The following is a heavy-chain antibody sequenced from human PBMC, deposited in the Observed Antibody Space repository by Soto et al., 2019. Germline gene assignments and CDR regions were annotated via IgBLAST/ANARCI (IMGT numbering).Heavy chain of an antibody. V-gene: IGHV4-34*01. CDR2: INHSGST. Sequence: PSETLSLTCAVYGGSFSGYYWSWIRQPPGKGLEWIGEINHSGSTNYNPSLKSRVTISVDTSKNQFSLKLSSVTAADTAVYYCARGAPSRSAYYDILTPSPRPFYFDYWGQGTLVPVSS. D-gene: IGHD3-9*01. CDR3: ARGAPSRSAYYDILTPSPRPFYFDY. CDR1: GGSFSGYY. J-gene: IGHJ4*02.